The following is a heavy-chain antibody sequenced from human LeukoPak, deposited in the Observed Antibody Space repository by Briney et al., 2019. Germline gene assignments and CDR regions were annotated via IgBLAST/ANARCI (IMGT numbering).Heavy chain of an antibody. Sequence: GGSLRLSCAASGFTFSSYAMSWVRQAPGKGLEWVSTISGSGGSTYYADSVKGRFTISRDNSKNTLYLQMNSLRAEDTAVYYCAKSLYNRGWYYYGMDVWGQGTTVTVSS. J-gene: IGHJ6*02. CDR3: AKSLYNRGWYYYGMDV. CDR1: GFTFSSYA. D-gene: IGHD6-19*01. CDR2: ISGSGGST. V-gene: IGHV3-23*01.